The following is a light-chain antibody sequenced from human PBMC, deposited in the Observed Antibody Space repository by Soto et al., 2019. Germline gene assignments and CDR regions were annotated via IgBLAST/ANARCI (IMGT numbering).Light chain of an antibody. V-gene: IGKV3D-7*01. CDR1: QSISNTY. CDR2: GAS. CDR3: HQDYTLPPS. J-gene: IGKJ4*01. Sequence: EIVMTQSPATLSLSPGERVTLSCRASQSISNTYLSWYQQKPGQAPRLLIYGASTRATAVPARFSGSGSGTDFTLTISGLQPEDFAVYYCHQDYTLPPSFGGGTKVEIK.